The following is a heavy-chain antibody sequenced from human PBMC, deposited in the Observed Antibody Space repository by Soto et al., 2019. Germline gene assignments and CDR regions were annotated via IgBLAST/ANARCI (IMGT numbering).Heavy chain of an antibody. CDR1: GGSISTSSYH. CDR2: IYYSGST. V-gene: IGHV4-39*02. D-gene: IGHD6-13*01. Sequence: SETLSLTCTVSGGSISTSSYHWAWIRQPPGKGLEWIASIYYSGSTYYNPSLKSRATISVDMSKNQFSLKLTSVTAADTAVYYCAREYESSPTDWGQGTLVTVSS. J-gene: IGHJ4*02. CDR3: AREYESSPTD.